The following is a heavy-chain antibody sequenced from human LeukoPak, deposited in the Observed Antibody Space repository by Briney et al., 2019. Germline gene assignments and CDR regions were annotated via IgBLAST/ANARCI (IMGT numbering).Heavy chain of an antibody. CDR1: GYTFTGHY. Sequence: ASVKVSCKASGYTFTGHYMHWVRQAAGQGLEWMGWINLNSGGTNYAQKFQGRVTMTRDTSISTAYMELSRLRSDDTAVYYCARVVAETYYDFWSGYSIFDYWGQGTLVPVSS. D-gene: IGHD3-3*01. J-gene: IGHJ4*02. CDR3: ARVVAETYYDFWSGYSIFDY. CDR2: INLNSGGT. V-gene: IGHV1-2*02.